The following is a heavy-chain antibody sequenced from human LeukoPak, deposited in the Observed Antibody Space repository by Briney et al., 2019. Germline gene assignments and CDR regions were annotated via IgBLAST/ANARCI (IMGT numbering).Heavy chain of an antibody. D-gene: IGHD6-19*01. CDR2: ISGSGGST. CDR3: AKLGSIAVAATPSPFDY. Sequence: GGSLRLSCAASGFTFSSYAMSWVRQAPGKGLEWVSAISGSGGSTYYADSVKGRFTISRDNSKNTLYLQMNSLRAEDTAVYYCAKLGSIAVAATPSPFDYWGQGTLVTVSS. J-gene: IGHJ4*02. CDR1: GFTFSSYA. V-gene: IGHV3-23*01.